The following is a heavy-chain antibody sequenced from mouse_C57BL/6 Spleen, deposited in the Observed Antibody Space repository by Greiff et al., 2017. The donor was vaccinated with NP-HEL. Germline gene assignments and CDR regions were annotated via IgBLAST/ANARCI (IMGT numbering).Heavy chain of an antibody. CDR3: AREGRGFDY. D-gene: IGHD1-1*01. CDR2: ISDGGSYT. Sequence: LMESGGGLVKPGGSLKLSCAASGFTFSSYAMSWVRQTPEKRLEWVATISDGGSYTYYPDNVKGRFTISRDNAKNNLYLQMSHLKSEDTAMYYCAREGRGFDYWGQGTTLTVSS. J-gene: IGHJ2*01. CDR1: GFTFSSYA. V-gene: IGHV5-4*01.